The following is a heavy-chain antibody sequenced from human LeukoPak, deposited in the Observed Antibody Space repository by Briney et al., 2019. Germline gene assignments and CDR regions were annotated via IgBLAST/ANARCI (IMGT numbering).Heavy chain of an antibody. CDR1: GYTFTSYY. CDR2: INPSGGST. J-gene: IGHJ6*02. D-gene: IGHD2-21*02. CDR3: ARACGGDCYIDLYYYYYGMDV. Sequence: ASVKVSCKASGYTFTSYYMHWVRQAPGQGLEWMGIINPSGGSTSYAQKFQGGVTMTRDTSTSTVYMELSSLRSEDTAVYYCARACGGDCYIDLYYYYYGMDVWGQGTTVTVSS. V-gene: IGHV1-46*01.